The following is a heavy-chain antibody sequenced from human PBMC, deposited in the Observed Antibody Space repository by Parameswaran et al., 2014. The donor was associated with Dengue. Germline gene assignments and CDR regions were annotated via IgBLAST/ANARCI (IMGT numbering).Heavy chain of an antibody. CDR2: INPNSGGT. J-gene: IGHJ6*02. D-gene: IGHD2-15*01. CDR3: ARVGYIVVVVAATNGMDV. CDR1: GYTFTGYY. V-gene: IGHV1-2*02. Sequence: PSVKVSCKASGYTFTGYYMHWVRQAPGQGLEWMGWINPNSGGTNYAQKFQGRVTMTRDTSISTAYMELSRLRSDDTAVYYCARVGYIVVVVAATNGMDVWGQGTTVTVSS.